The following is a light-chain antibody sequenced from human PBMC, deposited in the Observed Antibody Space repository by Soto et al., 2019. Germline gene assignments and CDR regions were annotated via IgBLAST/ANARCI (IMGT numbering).Light chain of an antibody. J-gene: IGKJ5*01. V-gene: IGKV3-15*01. Sequence: EIVMTQSPATLSVSPGERATLSCRASQSVSNNLAWYQQKPGQAPRLLIHGASTRATGIPARFSGSGSGTEFTLTISSLQSEDFGVYYCQQYKNWPPITFGQGTRLEIK. CDR3: QQYKNWPPIT. CDR2: GAS. CDR1: QSVSNN.